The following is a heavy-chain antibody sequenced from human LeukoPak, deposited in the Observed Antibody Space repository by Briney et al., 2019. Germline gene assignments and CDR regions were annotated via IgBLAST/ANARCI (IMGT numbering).Heavy chain of an antibody. V-gene: IGHV1-2*06. CDR1: GYTFSDSY. Sequence: ASVKVSCKTSGYTFSDSYIHWVRQAPGQGLEWMGRINPNSGDPNYPQKFQGRVTMTRDTSISTAYMEMSSLTSDDTAVYYCARSARHCNNGVCFTDYYIDPWGQGTLVTVSS. D-gene: IGHD2-8*01. CDR3: ARSARHCNNGVCFTDYYIDP. CDR2: INPNSGDP. J-gene: IGHJ5*02.